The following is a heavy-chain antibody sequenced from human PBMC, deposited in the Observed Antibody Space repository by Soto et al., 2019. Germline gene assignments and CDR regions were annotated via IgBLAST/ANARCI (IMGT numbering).Heavy chain of an antibody. CDR2: ISSSSTYI. J-gene: IGHJ6*02. Sequence: GGSLRLSCAASGFTFSSYSMNWVRQAPGKGLEWVAYISSSSTYIYYTDSVKGRFTISRDNAKNSLYLQMNSLRAEDTAVYYCTRAGAFGMDVWGQGTTVTVS. D-gene: IGHD3-10*01. CDR1: GFTFSSYS. V-gene: IGHV3-21*01. CDR3: TRAGAFGMDV.